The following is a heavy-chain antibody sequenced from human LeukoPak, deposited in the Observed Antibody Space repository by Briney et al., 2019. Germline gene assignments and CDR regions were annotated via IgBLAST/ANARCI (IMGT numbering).Heavy chain of an antibody. CDR2: ISYDGSNK. CDR3: ARAHRVAGTDFDY. V-gene: IGHV3-30*04. D-gene: IGHD6-19*01. J-gene: IGHJ4*02. CDR1: GVTFSSYA. Sequence: PGGSLRLSCAASGVTFSSYAMHWVCQAPGKGLEWVAVISYDGSNKYYADSVKGRFTISRDNSKNTLYLQMTSLRAEDTAVYYCARAHRVAGTDFDYWGRGTLVTVSS.